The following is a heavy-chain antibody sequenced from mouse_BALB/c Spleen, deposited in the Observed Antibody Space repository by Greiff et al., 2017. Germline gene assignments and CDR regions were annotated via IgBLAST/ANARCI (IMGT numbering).Heavy chain of an antibody. Sequence: VKLQQSGPGLVAPSQSLSITCTVSGFSLTSYGVHWVRQPPGKGLEWLGVIWAGGSTNYNSALMSRLSISKDNSKSQVFLKMNSLQTDDTAMYYCARGDYYGYDGFAYWGQGTLVTVSA. CDR3: ARGDYYGYDGFAY. J-gene: IGHJ3*01. CDR1: GFSLTSYG. V-gene: IGHV2-9*02. CDR2: IWAGGST. D-gene: IGHD2-2*01.